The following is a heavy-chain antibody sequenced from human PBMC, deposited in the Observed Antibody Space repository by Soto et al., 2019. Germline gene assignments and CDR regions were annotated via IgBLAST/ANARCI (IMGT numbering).Heavy chain of an antibody. CDR2: ISSSSSYI. J-gene: IGHJ5*02. V-gene: IGHV3-21*01. CDR1: GFTFSSYS. Sequence: EVQLVESGGGLVKPGGSLRLSCAASGFTFSSYSMNWVRQAPGKGLEWVSSISSSSSYIYYADSVKGRFTLSRDNAKNSLDLQMNSLRAEDTAGYYWAMEWRNWFDPWGQGTLGTVSS. D-gene: IGHD3-3*01. CDR3: AMEWRNWFDP.